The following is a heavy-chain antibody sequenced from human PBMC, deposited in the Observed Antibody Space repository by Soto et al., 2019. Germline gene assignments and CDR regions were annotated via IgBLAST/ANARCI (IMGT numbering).Heavy chain of an antibody. CDR2: ILYTGYT. V-gene: IGHV4-59*01. CDR3: ARERGQWFGHLLPHGWFDP. CDR1: GGSISDYY. Sequence: SETLSLTCTVSGGSISDYYWSWIRQPPGKGLEWIGYILYTGYTNYNPSLKSRITISIDTSRNQFSLRLSSVTAADTAVYYCARERGQWFGHLLPHGWFDPSSHGTLVTVYS. D-gene: IGHD3-10*01. J-gene: IGHJ5*02.